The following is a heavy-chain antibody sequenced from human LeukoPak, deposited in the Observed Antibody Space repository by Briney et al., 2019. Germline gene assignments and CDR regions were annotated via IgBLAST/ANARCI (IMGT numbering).Heavy chain of an antibody. Sequence: PGGSLRLSCAPSGFTFEDYAMAWVRHAPGKGLEWVSGIGWNGLKTGYGGSVKGRFTVTRDNAKNSLYLQMNNLRGEDTALYYCARSVGASFEDYWGQGTLVTVPS. CDR3: ARSVGASFEDY. D-gene: IGHD1-26*01. V-gene: IGHV3-20*04. CDR2: IGWNGLKT. J-gene: IGHJ4*02. CDR1: GFTFEDYA.